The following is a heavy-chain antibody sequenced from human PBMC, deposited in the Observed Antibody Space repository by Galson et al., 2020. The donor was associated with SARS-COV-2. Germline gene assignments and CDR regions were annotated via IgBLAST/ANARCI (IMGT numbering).Heavy chain of an antibody. CDR2: IWYDGSNK. V-gene: IGHV3-33*01. CDR1: GLTFSSYG. D-gene: IGHD3-10*01. Sequence: GGSMRLSCAASGLTFSSYGMHWVRQAPGKGLEWVAVIWYDGSNKYYADSVKGRFTISRDNSKNTLYLQMNSLRAEDTAVYYCARSSLWFGELSWFDPWGQGTLVTVSS. J-gene: IGHJ5*02. CDR3: ARSSLWFGELSWFDP.